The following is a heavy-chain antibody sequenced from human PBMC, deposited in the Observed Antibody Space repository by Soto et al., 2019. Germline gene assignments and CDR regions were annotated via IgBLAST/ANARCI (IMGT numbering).Heavy chain of an antibody. D-gene: IGHD2-2*03. J-gene: IGHJ4*02. CDR3: AKDSTGYCSSTSCFNYFDY. V-gene: IGHV3-23*01. CDR1: GFTFSSYA. Sequence: GGSLRLSCAASGFTFSSYAMSWVRQAPGKGLEWVSAISGGGGSTYYADSVKGRFTISRDNSKNTLYLQMNSLRAEDTAVYYCAKDSTGYCSSTSCFNYFDYWGQGTLVTVSS. CDR2: ISGGGGST.